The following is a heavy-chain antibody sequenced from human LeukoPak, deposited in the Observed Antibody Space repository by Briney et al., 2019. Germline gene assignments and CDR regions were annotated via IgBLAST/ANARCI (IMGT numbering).Heavy chain of an antibody. CDR1: GYTFTSYY. V-gene: IGHV1-46*01. CDR3: ARDVGYSSPYYYYMDV. CDR2: INPSGGST. D-gene: IGHD6-13*01. Sequence: ASVKVSCKASGYTFTSYYMHWVRQAPGQGLEWMGIINPSGGSTSYAQKFQGRVTMTRDMSTSTVYTELSSLRSEDTAVYYCARDVGYSSPYYYYMDVWGKGTTVTVSS. J-gene: IGHJ6*03.